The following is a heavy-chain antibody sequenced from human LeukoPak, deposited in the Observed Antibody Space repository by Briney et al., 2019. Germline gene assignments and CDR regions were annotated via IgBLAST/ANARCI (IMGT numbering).Heavy chain of an antibody. CDR1: GFTFNSYA. V-gene: IGHV3-21*01. CDR3: ARDSDYGYAFDI. J-gene: IGHJ3*02. Sequence: GGSLRLSCAASGFTFNSYAMSWVRQAPGKGLEWVSSISSSSSYIYYADSVKGRFTISRDNAKNSLSLHMNSLRVEDTAVYYCARDSDYGYAFDIWGQGTMVTVSS. CDR2: ISSSSSYI. D-gene: IGHD4-17*01.